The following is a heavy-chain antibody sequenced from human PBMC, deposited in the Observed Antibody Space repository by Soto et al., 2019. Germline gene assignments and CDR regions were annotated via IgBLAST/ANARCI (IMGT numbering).Heavy chain of an antibody. Sequence: QLQLLESGGDLVKPGGSLRLSCAASGFTVSGNDLSWIRQAPGKGLEWVSSIGSSGRAIYYADSVKDRFTISRDNTKDSLYLHMSSLRAEDTAIYYCASHHSSGWLYFDSWGQGTLVTVSP. CDR2: IGSSGRAI. CDR1: GFTVSGND. J-gene: IGHJ4*02. CDR3: ASHHSSGWLYFDS. D-gene: IGHD6-19*01. V-gene: IGHV3-11*01.